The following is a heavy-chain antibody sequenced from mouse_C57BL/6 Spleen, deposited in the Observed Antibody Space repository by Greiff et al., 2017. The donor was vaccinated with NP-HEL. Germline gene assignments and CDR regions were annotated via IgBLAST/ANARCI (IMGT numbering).Heavy chain of an antibody. CDR2: INPGSGGT. D-gene: IGHD2-3*01. J-gene: IGHJ1*03. CDR3: ARSGDGYYWYFDV. V-gene: IGHV1-54*01. Sequence: QVQLQQSGAELVRPGPSVKVSCKASGYAFTNYLIEWVKQRPGQGLEWIGVINPGSGGTNYNEKFKGKATLTADKSSSTAYMQLSSLTSEDSAVYFCARSGDGYYWYFDVWGTGTTVTVSS. CDR1: GYAFTNYL.